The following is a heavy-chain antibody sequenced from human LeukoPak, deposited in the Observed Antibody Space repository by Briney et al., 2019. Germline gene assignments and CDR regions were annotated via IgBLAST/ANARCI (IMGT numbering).Heavy chain of an antibody. V-gene: IGHV3-64*01. J-gene: IGHJ4*02. CDR1: GFTFSSYA. Sequence: GGSLRLSCAASGFTFSSYAMHWVRQAPGKGLEYVSAISSNGGSTYYANSVKGRFTISRDNSKNTLYLQMGSLRAEDMAVYYCARVGPHYDILTGYSDYWGQGTLVTVSS. D-gene: IGHD3-9*01. CDR2: ISSNGGST. CDR3: ARVGPHYDILTGYSDY.